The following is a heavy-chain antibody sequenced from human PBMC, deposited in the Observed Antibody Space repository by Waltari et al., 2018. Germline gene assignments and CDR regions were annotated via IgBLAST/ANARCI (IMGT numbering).Heavy chain of an antibody. D-gene: IGHD3-16*01. CDR3: ARFGLALDL. V-gene: IGHV3-23*03. J-gene: IGHJ3*01. Sequence: EVQLLESGGGLVQPGWSLRLSCAASKFTVTKHAMSWVRQAPGKGLEWVSVIYSGGRTDFGDSVKGRFTMSRDDSKNTVYLQMNSLRPEDTALYYCARFGLALDLWGQGTMVTVSS. CDR1: KFTVTKHA. CDR2: IYSGGRT.